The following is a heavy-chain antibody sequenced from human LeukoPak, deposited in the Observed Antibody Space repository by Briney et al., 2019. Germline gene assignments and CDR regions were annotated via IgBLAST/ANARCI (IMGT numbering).Heavy chain of an antibody. V-gene: IGHV3-7*03. CDR2: IGQDGTEK. D-gene: IGHD1-1*01. Sequence: GGSLRLSCAASGFAFNIYWMSWVRQAPGKGLEWVANIGQDGTEKHHVDSVRGRFTISRDNAKNSVFLQMNSLRAEDTAVYYCARDRDGKDYWGQGTLVTVSS. CDR1: GFAFNIYW. J-gene: IGHJ4*02. CDR3: ARDRDGKDY.